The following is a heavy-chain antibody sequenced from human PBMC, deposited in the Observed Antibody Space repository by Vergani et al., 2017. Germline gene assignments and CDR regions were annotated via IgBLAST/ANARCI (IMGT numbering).Heavy chain of an antibody. D-gene: IGHD3-22*01. CDR3: ARVGLPSGSIRA. V-gene: IGHV4-34*01. CDR1: GGSFSGYY. Sequence: QAQLQQWGAGLLKPSETLSLTCAIYGGSFSGYYWSWIRQPQGKGLEWSGEINHSGSTNYNPSLKSRVAISVDTSKNQFSLKLSSVTAADTAVYYCARVGLPSGSIRAWGQGTLVTVSA. CDR2: INHSGST. J-gene: IGHJ5*02.